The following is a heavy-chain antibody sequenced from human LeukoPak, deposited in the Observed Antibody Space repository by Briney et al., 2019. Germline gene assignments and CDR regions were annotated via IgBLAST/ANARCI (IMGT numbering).Heavy chain of an antibody. CDR2: INHSGST. Sequence: SETLSLTCAVYGGSFSGYYWSWIRQPPGKGLEWIGEINHSGSTNYNPSLKSRVTISVDTSKNQFSLKLSSVTATDTAVYYCAREKVGRLRYFDWSFFFDYWGQGTLVTVSS. CDR3: AREKVGRLRYFDWSFFFDY. D-gene: IGHD3-9*01. J-gene: IGHJ4*02. V-gene: IGHV4-34*01. CDR1: GGSFSGYY.